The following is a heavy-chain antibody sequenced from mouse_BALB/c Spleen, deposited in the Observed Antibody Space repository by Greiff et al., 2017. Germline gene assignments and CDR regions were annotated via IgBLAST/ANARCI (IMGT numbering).Heavy chain of an antibody. Sequence: EVKLVESGGGLVKPGGSLKLSCAASGFTFSSYAMSWVRQTPEKRLEWVATISSGGSYTYYPDSVKGRFTISRDNAKNTLYLQMSSLRSEDTAMYYCARGKIYYDPYFDYWGQGTTLTVSS. CDR1: GFTFSSYA. D-gene: IGHD2-4*01. V-gene: IGHV5-9-3*01. J-gene: IGHJ2*01. CDR2: ISSGGSYT. CDR3: ARGKIYYDPYFDY.